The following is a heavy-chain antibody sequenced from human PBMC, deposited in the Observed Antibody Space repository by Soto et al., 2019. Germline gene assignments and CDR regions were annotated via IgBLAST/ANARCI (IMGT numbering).Heavy chain of an antibody. CDR2: ISYDGSNK. V-gene: IGHV3-30*18. Sequence: SLRLSCAASGFTFSSYGMHWVRQAPGKGLEWVAVISYDGSNKYYADSVKGRFTISRDNSKNTLYLQMNSLRAEDTAVYYCAKDESTVTYYYYYMDVWGKGTTVTVSS. CDR3: AKDESTVTYYYYYMDV. D-gene: IGHD4-17*01. CDR1: GFTFSSYG. J-gene: IGHJ6*03.